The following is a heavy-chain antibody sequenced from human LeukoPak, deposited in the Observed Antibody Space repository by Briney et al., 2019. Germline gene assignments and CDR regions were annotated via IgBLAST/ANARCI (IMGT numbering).Heavy chain of an antibody. CDR2: IIPIFGTA. J-gene: IGHJ4*02. Sequence: SVKVSCKASGGTFNSYAISWVRQAPGQGLEWMGGIIPIFGTANYAQKFQGRVTITTDESTSTAYMELSSLRSEDTAVYYCARGAAGLVIDYWGQGTLVTVSS. V-gene: IGHV1-69*05. CDR3: ARGAAGLVIDY. D-gene: IGHD6-13*01. CDR1: GGTFNSYA.